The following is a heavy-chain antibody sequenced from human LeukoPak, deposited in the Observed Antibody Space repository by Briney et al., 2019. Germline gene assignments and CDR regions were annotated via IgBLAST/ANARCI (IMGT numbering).Heavy chain of an antibody. Sequence: GGSLTLSCAASGFTFSDYYMSWIRQAPGKGREWVSYISSSGSNIYYADSVKGGFTISRDNAKKTLYLQMISLRAEDTAVYYCATARTVTTWESYFDYGGRGTVVAVSS. CDR3: ATARTVTTWESYFDY. D-gene: IGHD4-17*01. CDR2: ISSSGSNI. J-gene: IGHJ4*02. V-gene: IGHV3-11*01. CDR1: GFTFSDYY.